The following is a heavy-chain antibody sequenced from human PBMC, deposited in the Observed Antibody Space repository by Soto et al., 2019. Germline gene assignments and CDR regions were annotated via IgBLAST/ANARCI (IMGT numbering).Heavy chain of an antibody. CDR2: IYYSGST. Sequence: QVQLQESGPGLVKPSETLSLTCTVSGGSISSYYWSWIRQPPGKGLEWIGYIYYSGSTNYNPSLKSRVTILVDTAKNQFSLKLSSVTAADTAVYYCASNPSYSGSYSLDWYFDFWGRGTLVTVSS. D-gene: IGHD1-26*01. V-gene: IGHV4-59*01. CDR3: ASNPSYSGSYSLDWYFDF. J-gene: IGHJ2*01. CDR1: GGSISSYY.